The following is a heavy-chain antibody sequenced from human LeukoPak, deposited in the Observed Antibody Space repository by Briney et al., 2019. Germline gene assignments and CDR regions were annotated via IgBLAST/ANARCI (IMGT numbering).Heavy chain of an antibody. CDR2: INPNSGGT. V-gene: IGHV1-2*02. J-gene: IGHJ3*02. CDR1: GYTFTGYY. Sequence: GASVKVSCKASGYTFTGYYMHWVRQAPGQGLEWMGWINPNSGGTNYAQKFQGRVTMTRDTSISTAYMELSRLRSDDTAVYYCASYSGSYPLSDAFDIWGQGTMVTVSS. CDR3: ASYSGSYPLSDAFDI. D-gene: IGHD1-26*01.